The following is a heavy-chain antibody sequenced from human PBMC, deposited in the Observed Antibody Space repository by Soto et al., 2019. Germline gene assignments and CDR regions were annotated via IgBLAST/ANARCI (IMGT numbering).Heavy chain of an antibody. CDR1: GYTFTRYG. V-gene: IGHV1-18*01. Sequence: GPEVKKPGASVKVSCKASGYTFTRYGISWARQAPGQGLEWMGWISGYNGDTNYAQKVQGRVTMTIDTSTSTAYMELRSLTSDDTAIYYCAKNGQLPYYGSSMDVWGKGTTVTVSS. D-gene: IGHD1-1*01. CDR3: AKNGQLPYYGSSMDV. J-gene: IGHJ6*04. CDR2: ISGYNGDT.